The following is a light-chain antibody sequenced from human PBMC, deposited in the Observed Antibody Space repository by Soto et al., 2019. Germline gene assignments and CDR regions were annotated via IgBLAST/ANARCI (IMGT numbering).Light chain of an antibody. CDR3: QQYYTTPIT. Sequence: DIVMTQSPDSLAVSLGERATINCKSSQSILYSSNNKNYLTWYQQKPGQHPKLLIYWASTRESVVPDRFSGSGSGIDFTLTISSLQAEDVAVYYCQQYYTTPITFGQGTRLEIK. V-gene: IGKV4-1*01. CDR1: QSILYSSNNKNY. CDR2: WAS. J-gene: IGKJ5*01.